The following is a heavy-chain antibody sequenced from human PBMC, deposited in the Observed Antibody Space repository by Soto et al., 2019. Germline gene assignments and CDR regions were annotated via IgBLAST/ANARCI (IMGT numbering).Heavy chain of an antibody. D-gene: IGHD6-25*01. CDR3: VRDRDSSGSLSAY. Sequence: ASVKVSCKASGYSFTTFGMTWVRQAPGQGLEWMGGINVYNGRANYAQKYQGRVAMTTDTSTNTAYMELMNLRPADTAVYYCVRDRDSSGSLSAYWGQGTQVTVSS. V-gene: IGHV1-18*01. J-gene: IGHJ4*02. CDR1: GYSFTTFG. CDR2: INVYNGRA.